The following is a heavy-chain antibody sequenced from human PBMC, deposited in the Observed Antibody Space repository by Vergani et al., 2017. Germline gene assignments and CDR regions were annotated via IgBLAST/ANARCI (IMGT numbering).Heavy chain of an antibody. V-gene: IGHV3-11*06. D-gene: IGHD5-24*01. CDR2: ISSSSSYT. CDR3: ARGWRDGYNFDY. Sequence: QVQLVESGGGLVKPGGSLRLSCAASGFTFSDYYMSWIRQAPGKGLEWVSYISSSSSYTNYADSVKGRFTISRDNAKNSLYLQMNSLRAEDTAVYYCARGWRDGYNFDYWGQGTLVTVSS. CDR1: GFTFSDYY. J-gene: IGHJ4*02.